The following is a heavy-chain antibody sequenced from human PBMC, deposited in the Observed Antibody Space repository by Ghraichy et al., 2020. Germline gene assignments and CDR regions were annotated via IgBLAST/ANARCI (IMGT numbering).Heavy chain of an antibody. V-gene: IGHV4-59*08. CDR1: GGSISGYY. Sequence: SETLSLTCTVSGGSISGYYWSWIRQPPGKGLEWIGYIYYSGSTNYSPSLKSRVTISVDTSKNLFSLKLSSVTAADTAVYYCARHDYGGNSEWFDPWGQGTLVTVSS. CDR3: ARHDYGGNSEWFDP. J-gene: IGHJ5*02. D-gene: IGHD4-23*01. CDR2: IYYSGST.